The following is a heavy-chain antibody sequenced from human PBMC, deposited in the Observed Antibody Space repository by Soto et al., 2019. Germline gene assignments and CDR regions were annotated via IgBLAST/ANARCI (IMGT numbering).Heavy chain of an antibody. V-gene: IGHV1-3*01. CDR1: GYTFTSYA. CDR3: ARGSGGDSTMDT. Sequence: ASVKVSCKASGYTFTSYAMHWVRQAPGQRLEWMGWINAGNGNTKYSQNFQGRVTMTTDTSTSTAYMELSSLRSEDTAVYYCARGSGGDSTMDTWGQGTLVTVSS. J-gene: IGHJ5*02. CDR2: INAGNGNT. D-gene: IGHD3-10*01.